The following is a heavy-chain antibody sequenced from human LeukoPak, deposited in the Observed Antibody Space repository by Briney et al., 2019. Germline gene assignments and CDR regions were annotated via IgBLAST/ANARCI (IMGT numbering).Heavy chain of an antibody. CDR3: ARGYYDSSGYYYYYYYMDV. CDR2: IYYSGST. V-gene: IGHV4-59*01. Sequence: SETLSLTCTVSGGSISSYYWSWIRQPSGKGLEWIGYIYYSGSTNYNPSLKSRVTISVDTSKNQFSLKLSSVTAADTAVYYCARGYYDSSGYYYYYYYMDVWGKGTTVTISS. J-gene: IGHJ6*03. D-gene: IGHD3-22*01. CDR1: GGSISSYY.